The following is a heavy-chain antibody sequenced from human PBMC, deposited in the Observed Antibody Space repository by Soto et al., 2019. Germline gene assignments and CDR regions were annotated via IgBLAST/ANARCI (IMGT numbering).Heavy chain of an antibody. CDR3: AKDRIAVAGTVEYFDY. Sequence: GSLRLSCSASGFTLSSYTMTWVRLAPGKGLQWVSTIFTGTGSTYYADSVKGRFTISRDNSKNTLYLQMNSLRAEDTAVYYCAKDRIAVAGTVEYFDYWGQGTLVTVSS. CDR2: IFTGTGST. V-gene: IGHV3-23*01. J-gene: IGHJ4*02. D-gene: IGHD6-19*01. CDR1: GFTLSSYT.